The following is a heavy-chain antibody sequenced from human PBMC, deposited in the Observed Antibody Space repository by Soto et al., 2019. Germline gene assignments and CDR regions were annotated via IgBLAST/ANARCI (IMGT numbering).Heavy chain of an antibody. CDR3: ARDPIAAATNDAFDI. D-gene: IGHD6-13*01. J-gene: IGHJ3*02. CDR2: INPNSGGT. Sequence: ASVKVSCKASGYTFTGYYMHWVRQAPGQGLEWMGWINPNSGGTNYAQKFQGRVTMTRDTSISTAYMELSRLRSDGTAVYYCARDPIAAATNDAFDIWGQGTMVTVSS. V-gene: IGHV1-2*02. CDR1: GYTFTGYY.